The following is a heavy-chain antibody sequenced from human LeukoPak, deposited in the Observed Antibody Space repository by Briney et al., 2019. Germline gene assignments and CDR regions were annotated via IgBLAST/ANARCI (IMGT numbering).Heavy chain of an antibody. D-gene: IGHD3-22*01. J-gene: IGHJ4*02. V-gene: IGHV4-61*02. CDR3: VGQYYYDSSGYWPFDY. CDR1: GGSISSGSYY. Sequence: SETLSLTCSASGGSISSGSYYWSWIRQPAGKGLEWIGRTHTSGSIKYNPSLKSRVTISVDTSKNQFSLHLSSVTAADTAVYYCVGQYYYDSSGYWPFDYWGQGTLVTVSS. CDR2: THTSGSI.